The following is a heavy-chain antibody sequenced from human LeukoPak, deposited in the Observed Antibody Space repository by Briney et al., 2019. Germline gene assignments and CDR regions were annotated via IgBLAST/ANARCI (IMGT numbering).Heavy chain of an antibody. D-gene: IGHD3-22*01. CDR3: ASLGDTMIVAVDY. V-gene: IGHV3-11*04. Sequence: GGSLSLSWAASGFPFSDYYMSWIRQAPGKGLEWVSYIISSGSTIYYADSVKGRFTISRDNAKNSLYLKMNSRRAEDTAVYYCASLGDTMIVAVDYWGQGTLVTVSS. J-gene: IGHJ4*02. CDR2: IISSGSTI. CDR1: GFPFSDYY.